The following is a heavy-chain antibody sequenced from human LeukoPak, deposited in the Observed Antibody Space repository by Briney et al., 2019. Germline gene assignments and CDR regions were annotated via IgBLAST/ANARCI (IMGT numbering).Heavy chain of an antibody. D-gene: IGHD4-17*01. J-gene: IGHJ4*02. CDR2: INPNSGGT. Sequence: ASVKVSCKASGYTFTGYYMHWVRQAPGQGLEWMGWINPNSGGTNYAQKFQGRVTMTRDTSISTAYMELSRLRSDDTAVYYCARYRGDYGVAIAGTPLSYWGQETLVTVSS. CDR1: GYTFTGYY. V-gene: IGHV1-2*02. CDR3: ARYRGDYGVAIAGTPLSY.